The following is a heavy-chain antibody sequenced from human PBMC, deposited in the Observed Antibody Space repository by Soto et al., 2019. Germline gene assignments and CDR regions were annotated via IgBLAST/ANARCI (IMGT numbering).Heavy chain of an antibody. CDR1: GGSMSSHY. J-gene: IGHJ5*02. CDR3: ARDVATRGWFDP. V-gene: IGHV4-59*11. CDR2: VYYSGST. D-gene: IGHD5-12*01. Sequence: SETLSLTCTVSGGSMSSHYWNWIRQPPGKGLEWIGYVYYSGSTNYNPSLKSRVTISVDTSKNQFSLKLSSVTAADTAVYYCARDVATRGWFDPWGQGILVTVSS.